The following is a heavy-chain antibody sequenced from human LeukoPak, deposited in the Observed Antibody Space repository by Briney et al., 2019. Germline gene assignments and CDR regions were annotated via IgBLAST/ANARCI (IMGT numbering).Heavy chain of an antibody. CDR2: MSYDGRDE. D-gene: IGHD3-10*02. J-gene: IGHJ4*02. V-gene: IGHV3-30*01. CDR1: GFTFSNYA. Sequence: GGSLRLSCAASGFTFSNYAMRWVRQAPGKGLEWLTAMSYDGRDEYYADSVKGRFTISRDTSNNTVYLQMNNLRTEDTALYYCARSLFDLRGDDYWGQGTLVTVSS. CDR3: ARSLFDLRGDDY.